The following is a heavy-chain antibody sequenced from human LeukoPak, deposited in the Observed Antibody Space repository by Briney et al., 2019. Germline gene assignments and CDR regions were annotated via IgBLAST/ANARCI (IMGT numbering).Heavy chain of an antibody. J-gene: IGHJ4*02. D-gene: IGHD3-22*01. V-gene: IGHV3-23*01. CDR2: ISGSGGST. CDR3: AKDYVVGYYDSSGYCDY. CDR1: GFTFSSYA. Sequence: GGSLRLSCAASGFTFSSYAMSWVRQAPGKRLEWVSAISGSGGSTYYADSVKGRFTISGDNSKNTLYLQMNSLRAEDTVVYYCAKDYVVGYYDSSGYCDYWGQGTLVTVSS.